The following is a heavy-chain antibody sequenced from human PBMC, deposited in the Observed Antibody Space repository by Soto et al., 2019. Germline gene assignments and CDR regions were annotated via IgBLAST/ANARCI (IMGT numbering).Heavy chain of an antibody. V-gene: IGHV4-30-2*01. CDR2: IYHSGST. CDR3: AGGGITMVRGVDYYYYGMDV. Sequence: SETLSLTCAVSGGPIISGGYSWSWIRQPPGKGLEWIGYIYHSGSTYYNPSLKSRVTISVDRSKNQFSLKLSSVTAADTAVYYCAGGGITMVRGVDYYYYGMDVWGQGTTVTVSS. CDR1: GGPIISGGYS. J-gene: IGHJ6*02. D-gene: IGHD3-10*01.